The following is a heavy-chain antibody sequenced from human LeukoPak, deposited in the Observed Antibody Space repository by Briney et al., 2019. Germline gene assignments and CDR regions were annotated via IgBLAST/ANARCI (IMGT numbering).Heavy chain of an antibody. CDR2: IIPIFGTA. CDR1: GGTFSSYA. V-gene: IGHV1-69*13. CDR3: ARGSRTYSSGAS. D-gene: IGHD6-19*01. J-gene: IGHJ5*02. Sequence: SVNVSCKASGGTFSSYAISWVRQAPGQGLEWMGEIIPIFGTANHAQKFQGRVTITADESTSTAYMELSSLRSEDTAVYYCARGSRTYSSGASWGQGTLVTVSS.